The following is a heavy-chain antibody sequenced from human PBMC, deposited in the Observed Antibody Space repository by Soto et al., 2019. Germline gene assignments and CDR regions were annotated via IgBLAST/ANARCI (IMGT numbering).Heavy chain of an antibody. CDR3: AKGGTKGFDY. CDR1: GFTFSSYG. CDR2: ISYDGSNK. D-gene: IGHD3-16*01. J-gene: IGHJ4*02. V-gene: IGHV3-30*18. Sequence: QVQLVESGGGVVQPGRSLRLSCAASGFTFSSYGMHWVRQAPGKGLEWVAVISYDGSNKYYADSVKGRFTISRDNSKNTLDLQMNSLRAEYTAVYYCAKGGTKGFDYWGQGTLVTVSS.